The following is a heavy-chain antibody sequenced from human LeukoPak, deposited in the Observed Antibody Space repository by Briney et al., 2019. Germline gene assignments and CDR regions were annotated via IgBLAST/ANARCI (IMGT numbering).Heavy chain of an antibody. Sequence: GGSLRLSCAASGFTFDDYGMSWVRQAPGKGLEWVTGITWNGASTGFADSVKGRFTISRDNAKNSLYLGMSSLRAEDTALYYCAREYGDYSSYFDLWGRGTLVTVS. CDR2: ITWNGAST. CDR3: AREYGDYSSYFDL. J-gene: IGHJ2*01. V-gene: IGHV3-20*04. D-gene: IGHD4-17*01. CDR1: GFTFDDYG.